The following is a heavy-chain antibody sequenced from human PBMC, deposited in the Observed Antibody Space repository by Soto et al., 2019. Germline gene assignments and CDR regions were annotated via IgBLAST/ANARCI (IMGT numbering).Heavy chain of an antibody. Sequence: SGPTLVNPTQTLTLTCTFSGFSLSTSGMCVSWIRQPPGKALEWLARIDWDDDKYYSTSLKTRLTISKDTSKNQVVLTMTNMDPVDTATYYCARIQRYSSGWEDYYYYYMDVWGKGTTVTSP. D-gene: IGHD6-19*01. CDR3: ARIQRYSSGWEDYYYYYMDV. J-gene: IGHJ6*03. CDR1: GFSLSTSGMC. CDR2: IDWDDDK. V-gene: IGHV2-70*11.